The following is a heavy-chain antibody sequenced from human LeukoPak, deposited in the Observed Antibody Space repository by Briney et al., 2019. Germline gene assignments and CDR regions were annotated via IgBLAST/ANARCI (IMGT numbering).Heavy chain of an antibody. CDR3: AKCLRLGELSLDAFDI. D-gene: IGHD3-16*02. V-gene: IGHV1-24*01. CDR2: FDPEDGET. CDR1: GYTLTELS. Sequence: ASVKVSCKVSGYTLTELSMHWVRQAPGKGLEWMGTFDPEDGETIYAQKFQGRVTMTEDTSTDTAYMELSSLRSEDTAVYYCAKCLRLGELSLDAFDIWGQGTMVTVSS. J-gene: IGHJ3*02.